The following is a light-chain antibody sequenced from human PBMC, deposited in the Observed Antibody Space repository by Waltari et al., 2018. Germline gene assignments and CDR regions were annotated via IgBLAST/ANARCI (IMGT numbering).Light chain of an antibody. CDR2: DAS. V-gene: IGKV1-33*01. CDR3: QQYDNLPRT. J-gene: IGKJ1*01. Sequence: DIQISQSPSSLPASVGDRVTLTCQASQDVSNYLNWYRQKPVKAPKLLIYDASNLETGVPSRFSGSGSVTDFTFTISSLQPEDIPTYYCQQYDNLPRTFGQGTKVEIK. CDR1: QDVSNY.